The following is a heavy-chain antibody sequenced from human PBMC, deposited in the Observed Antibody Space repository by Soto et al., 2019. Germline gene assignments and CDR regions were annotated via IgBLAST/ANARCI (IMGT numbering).Heavy chain of an antibody. CDR1: GYTFTSYD. V-gene: IGHV1-18*01. D-gene: IGHD3-16*01. CDR2: ISAYNGNT. J-gene: IGHJ4*02. CDR3: ARGYGMGRYFDY. Sequence: ASVKVSCKASGYTFTSYDINWVRQAPGQGLEWMGWISAYNGNTNYAQKLQGRVTMTADTSTSTAYMELRSLRSDDTAVYYCARGYGMGRYFDYWGQGTLVTVSS.